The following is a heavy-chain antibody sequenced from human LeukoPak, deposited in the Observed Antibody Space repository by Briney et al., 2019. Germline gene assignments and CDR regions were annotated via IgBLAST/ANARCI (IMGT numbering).Heavy chain of an antibody. Sequence: SVNVSFKASGGTFSIYAISWVRQAPGQGLEWMGGIIPIFGTANYAQKFQGRVTITADESTSTAYMELSSLRSEDTAVYYCARRGYYYDSSGYNYWGQGTLVTVSS. CDR3: ARRGYYYDSSGYNY. V-gene: IGHV1-69*13. D-gene: IGHD3-22*01. CDR2: IIPIFGTA. CDR1: GGTFSIYA. J-gene: IGHJ4*02.